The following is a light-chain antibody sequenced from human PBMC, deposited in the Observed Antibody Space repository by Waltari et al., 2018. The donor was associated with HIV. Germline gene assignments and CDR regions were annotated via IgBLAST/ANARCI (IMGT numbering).Light chain of an antibody. J-gene: IGKJ2*01. V-gene: IGKV3-15*01. CDR1: QIVSSN. CDR2: GAS. CDR3: QQYNNWPPYT. Sequence: ETVMTQSPATLSVSPGERATLSCRASQIVSSNLAWYQQKPGQAPRLLIYGASTRATGIPARFSGSGSGTEFTLTISSLQSEDFAVYYCQQYNNWPPYTFGQGTKLEIK.